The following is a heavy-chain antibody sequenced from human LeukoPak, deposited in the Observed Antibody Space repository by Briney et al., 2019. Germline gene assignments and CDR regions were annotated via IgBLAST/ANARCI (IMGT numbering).Heavy chain of an antibody. D-gene: IGHD2-2*01. CDR2: INHSGST. CDR3: ATLVVPAATVYYGMDV. Sequence: SETLSLTCAVYGGSFSGYYWSWIRQPPGKGLEWIGEINHSGSTNYNPSLKSRVTISVDTSKNQFSLKLSSVTAADTAVYYCATLVVPAATVYYGMDVWGQGTTVTVS. V-gene: IGHV4-34*01. CDR1: GGSFSGYY. J-gene: IGHJ6*02.